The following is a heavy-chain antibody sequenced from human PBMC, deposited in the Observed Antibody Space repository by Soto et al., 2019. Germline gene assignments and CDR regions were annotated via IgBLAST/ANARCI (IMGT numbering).Heavy chain of an antibody. J-gene: IGHJ6*03. CDR1: GFTFSNYA. D-gene: IGHD3-10*01. CDR3: ARDKHYYGSGSYYKNYYYYYMDV. V-gene: IGHV3-23*01. Sequence: GGSLRLSCVASGFTFSNYAMSWVRQAPGKGLQWVSAISGSGDSTYYADSVKGRFTISRDNSKNTLYLQMNSLRAEDTAVYYCARDKHYYGSGSYYKNYYYYYMDVWGKGTTVTVSS. CDR2: ISGSGDST.